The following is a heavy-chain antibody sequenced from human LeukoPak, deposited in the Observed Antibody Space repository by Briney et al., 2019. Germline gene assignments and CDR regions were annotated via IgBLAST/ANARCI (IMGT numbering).Heavy chain of an antibody. V-gene: IGHV3-30*02. Sequence: PGGSLRLSCVASGFIFSNYGMHWVRQAPGKGLEWVAFTRYDGSNKYYSDSVKGRFTISRDNSKNTPYLQMSSLRAEDTAVYYCAKADGGSIVVIDYWGLGTLVTVSS. CDR2: TRYDGSNK. J-gene: IGHJ4*02. CDR1: GFIFSNYG. CDR3: AKADGGSIVVIDY. D-gene: IGHD2-2*01.